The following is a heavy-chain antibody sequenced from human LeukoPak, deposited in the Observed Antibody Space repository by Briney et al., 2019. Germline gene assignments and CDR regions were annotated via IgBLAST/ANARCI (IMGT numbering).Heavy chain of an antibody. Sequence: PSATLSLTCAVSGGSISSGGYSWSWIRQPPGKGLEWIGYIYHSGSTYYNPSLKSRVTISVDRSKNQFSLKLSSVTAADTAVYYCARDYYYGSVYYGMDVWGQGTTVTVSS. D-gene: IGHD3-10*01. V-gene: IGHV4-30-2*01. J-gene: IGHJ6*02. CDR2: IYHSGST. CDR3: ARDYYYGSVYYGMDV. CDR1: GGSISSGGYS.